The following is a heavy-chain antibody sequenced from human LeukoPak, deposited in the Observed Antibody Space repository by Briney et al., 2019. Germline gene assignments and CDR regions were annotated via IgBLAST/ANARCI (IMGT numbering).Heavy chain of an antibody. CDR1: GYTFTSYG. CDR3: AAVISGGSRAAYYYYMDV. D-gene: IGHD2-15*01. J-gene: IGHJ6*03. V-gene: IGHV1-18*01. Sequence: ASVKVSCKASGYTFTSYGISWVRQAPGQGLEWMGWISAYNGNTNYAQKLQGRVTITADESTSTAYMELSSLRSEDTAVYYCAAVISGGSRAAYYYYMDVWGKGTTVTISS. CDR2: ISAYNGNT.